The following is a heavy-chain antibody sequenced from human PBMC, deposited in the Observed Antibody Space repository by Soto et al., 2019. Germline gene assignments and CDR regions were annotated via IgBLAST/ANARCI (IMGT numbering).Heavy chain of an antibody. CDR3: AHGSPRGYKTNWFDP. V-gene: IGHV2-5*02. CDR2: IYWDDDK. CDR1: GFSLSTSGVG. D-gene: IGHD3-3*01. Sequence: QITLKESGPTLVKPTQTLTLTCTFSGFSLSTSGVGVGWIRQPPGKALEWLALIYWDDDKRYSPSLKSRLTITKDTSKTQVVLTMPNMDPVDTATYYCAHGSPRGYKTNWFDPWGQGTLVTVSS. J-gene: IGHJ5*02.